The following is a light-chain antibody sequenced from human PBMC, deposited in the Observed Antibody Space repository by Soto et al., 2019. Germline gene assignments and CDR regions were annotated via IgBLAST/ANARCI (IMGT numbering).Light chain of an antibody. CDR1: SSDVGSYNL. CDR2: DDD. J-gene: IGLJ1*01. Sequence: QSALTQPASLSGSPGQSITISCTGTSSDVGSYNLVSWYQHHPGKAPKLLIYDDDKRPSGIPDRFSGSKSGTSATLGITGFQTGDAADHYCASWDRSLSAHVFGTGTKLTVL. V-gene: IGLV2-14*02. CDR3: ASWDRSLSAHV.